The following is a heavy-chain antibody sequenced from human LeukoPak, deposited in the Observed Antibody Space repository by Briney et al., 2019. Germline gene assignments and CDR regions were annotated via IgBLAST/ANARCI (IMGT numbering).Heavy chain of an antibody. CDR1: GFTFRNYG. CDR3: ARGWGVPTSYFDY. J-gene: IGHJ4*02. Sequence: GGSLRLSCAASGFTFRNYGMHWVRQAPGKGLEWVAVTWYDGSNKYYADSVKGRFTISRDSSKNTLYLQMNSLRADDTAVYYCARGWGVPTSYFDYWGQGTLVTVS. D-gene: IGHD2-8*01. CDR2: TWYDGSNK. V-gene: IGHV3-33*01.